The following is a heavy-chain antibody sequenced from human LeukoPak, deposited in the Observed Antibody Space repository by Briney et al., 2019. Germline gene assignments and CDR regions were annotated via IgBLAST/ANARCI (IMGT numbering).Heavy chain of an antibody. Sequence: GGSLRLSCAASGFTFDDYAMHWVRQAPGKGLEWVSLISWDGSSTYYADSVKGRFTISRDNSKNTLYLQMNSLRAEDTAVYYCAKVSTYYYDSSGYYFDSWGQGTLVTVSS. J-gene: IGHJ4*02. V-gene: IGHV3-43D*04. D-gene: IGHD3-22*01. CDR1: GFTFDDYA. CDR2: ISWDGSST. CDR3: AKVSTYYYDSSGYYFDS.